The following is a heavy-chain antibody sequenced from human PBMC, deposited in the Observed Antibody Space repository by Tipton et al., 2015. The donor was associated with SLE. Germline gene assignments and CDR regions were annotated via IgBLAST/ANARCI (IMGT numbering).Heavy chain of an antibody. V-gene: IGHV4-34*01. CDR1: GGSFSGYY. D-gene: IGHD2-21*01. CDR2: INHSGST. CDR3: ARGGARGGDDYYYYMDV. J-gene: IGHJ6*03. Sequence: TLSLTCAVYGGSFSGYYWSWIRQPPGKGLEWIGEINHSGSTNYNPSLKSRVTISVDTSKNQFSLKLSSVTAADTAVYYCARGGARGGDDYYYYMDVWGKGTTVTVAS.